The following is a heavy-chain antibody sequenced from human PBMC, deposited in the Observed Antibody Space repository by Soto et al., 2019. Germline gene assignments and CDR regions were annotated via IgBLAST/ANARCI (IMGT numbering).Heavy chain of an antibody. CDR1: GGSFSCYY. J-gene: IGHJ4*02. Sequence: PSETLSLTCAVYGGSFSCYYWSWIRQPPGKGLEWIGEINHSGSTNYNPSLKSRVTISVDTSKNQFSLKLSSVTAADTAVYYCARGDPLFDYWGQGTLVTVSS. CDR2: INHSGST. V-gene: IGHV4-34*01. CDR3: ARGDPLFDY.